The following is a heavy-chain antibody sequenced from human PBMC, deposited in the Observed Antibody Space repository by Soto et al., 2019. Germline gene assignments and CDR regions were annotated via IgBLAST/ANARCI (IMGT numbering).Heavy chain of an antibody. CDR3: ASGLIGGSAY. J-gene: IGHJ4*02. Sequence: QVLLVQSGAEEKRPGASVKVSCEASGYTFTDFHIHWVRQAPGQGLEWMGWINAGNGNTKYSQKFQDRVTVTRDTSANTAYMELSSLTSEDTAIYHCASGLIGGSAYWGQGTLVTVSS. CDR1: GYTFTDFH. CDR2: INAGNGNT. D-gene: IGHD3-10*01. V-gene: IGHV1-3*05.